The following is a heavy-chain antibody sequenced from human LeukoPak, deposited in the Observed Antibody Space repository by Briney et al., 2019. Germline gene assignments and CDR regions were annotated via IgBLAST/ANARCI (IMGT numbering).Heavy chain of an antibody. CDR1: GLTFSSYA. D-gene: IGHD6-13*01. CDR2: ISYDGSNK. Sequence: GRSLRLSCAASGLTFSSYAMQWVRQAPGKGLEWVAGISYDGSNKYYADSVKGRFTISRDNSKNTLYLQMNSLRAEDTAVYYCARDGRDAAAGPYYYYYMDVWGKGTTVTVSS. CDR3: ARDGRDAAAGPYYYYYMDV. J-gene: IGHJ6*03. V-gene: IGHV3-30*04.